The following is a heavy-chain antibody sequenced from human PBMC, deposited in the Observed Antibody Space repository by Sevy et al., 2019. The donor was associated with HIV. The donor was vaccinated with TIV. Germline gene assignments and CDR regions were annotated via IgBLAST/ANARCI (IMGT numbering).Heavy chain of an antibody. CDR2: ISSSGGNT. V-gene: IGHV3-23*01. D-gene: IGHD3-10*01. CDR1: GFTFSSYA. CDR3: AIPVFGLGSGSPYYYYGMDV. Sequence: GGSLRLSCAASGFTFSSYAMSWVRQAPGKGLEWVSSISSSGGNTYYADSVKGRFSISRDKAKNTWYLQMNSLRVEETAVYYCAIPVFGLGSGSPYYYYGMDVWGQGTTVTVSS. J-gene: IGHJ6*02.